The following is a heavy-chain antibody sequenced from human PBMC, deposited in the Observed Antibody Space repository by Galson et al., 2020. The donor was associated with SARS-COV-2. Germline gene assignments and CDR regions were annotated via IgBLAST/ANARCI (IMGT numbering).Heavy chain of an antibody. Sequence: SGPTLVNPTQTLTLTCPFSGFSLRTNGMRVSWIRQPPGKALEWLARIDWDDDKFYSTSLRTRLTISKDNSKNQVVLTMTNMDPVDTATYYCARTVGYVAATGPCFDAWGQGALVTVSS. CDR1: GFSLRTNGMR. D-gene: IGHD6-13*01. J-gene: IGHJ5*02. V-gene: IGHV2-70*04. CDR3: ARTVGYVAATGPCFDA. CDR2: IDWDDDK.